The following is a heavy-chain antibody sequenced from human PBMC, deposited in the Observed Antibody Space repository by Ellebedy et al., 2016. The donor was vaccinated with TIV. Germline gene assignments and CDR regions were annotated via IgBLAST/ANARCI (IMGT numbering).Heavy chain of an antibody. CDR3: ARDARFSTGYDESGARLFDF. Sequence: GGSLRLSCVVSGFPFSMYNMNWVRQAPGKGLEWVAYILRTAATMDYGEPVRGRATISRDNSKNSLFLQMNSLRDEDTAVYYCARDARFSTGYDESGARLFDFWGQGTLVTVSS. CDR2: ILRTAATM. V-gene: IGHV3-48*02. J-gene: IGHJ4*02. CDR1: GFPFSMYN. D-gene: IGHD3/OR15-3a*01.